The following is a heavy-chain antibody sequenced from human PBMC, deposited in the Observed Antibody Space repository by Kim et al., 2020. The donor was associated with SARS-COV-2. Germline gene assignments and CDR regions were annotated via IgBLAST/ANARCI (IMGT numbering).Heavy chain of an antibody. CDR3: AREPGGYPDY. D-gene: IGHD3-22*01. Sequence: SHDYNPPLTSRVTMSVDTSQNQFSLKLSSVTAADTAVYYWAREPGGYPDYWGQGTLVTVSS. J-gene: IGHJ4*02. CDR2: SH. V-gene: IGHV4-4*07.